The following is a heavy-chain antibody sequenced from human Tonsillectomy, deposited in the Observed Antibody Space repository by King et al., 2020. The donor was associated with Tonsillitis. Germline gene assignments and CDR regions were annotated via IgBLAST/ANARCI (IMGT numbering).Heavy chain of an antibody. CDR3: TRAGTFPYCGGDCYSS. CDR2: IRSKAYGGTT. Sequence: LVESGGGLVQPGRSLRLSCTASGFTFGDYAMSWFRQAPGKGLEWVGFIRSKAYGGTTEYAASVKGRFTISRDDSKSIAYLQMNSLKTEDTAVYYCTRAGTFPYCGGDCYSSWGQGTLVTVSS. V-gene: IGHV3-49*03. J-gene: IGHJ5*02. D-gene: IGHD2-21*02. CDR1: GFTFGDYA.